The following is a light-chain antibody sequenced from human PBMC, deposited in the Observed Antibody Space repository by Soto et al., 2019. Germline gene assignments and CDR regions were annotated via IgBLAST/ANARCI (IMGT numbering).Light chain of an antibody. V-gene: IGKV3-15*01. CDR2: GAS. J-gene: IGKJ5*01. Sequence: EVVLTQSPGTLSLSPGARVTLSCRASQFVSSTYLAWYQQKPGQAPRLLIFGASTRVTGIPARFSGSGSGTEFSLTISSLQSEDFAVYYCQQYMNWPTFGQGTLLEI. CDR3: QQYMNWPT. CDR1: QFVSSTY.